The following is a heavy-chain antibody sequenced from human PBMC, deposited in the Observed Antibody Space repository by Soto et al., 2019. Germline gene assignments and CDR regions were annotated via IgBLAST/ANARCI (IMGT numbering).Heavy chain of an antibody. Sequence: GGSLRLSCAASGFTFSNFEMHWVRQAPGKGLEWVSYINTAGSTKYYAESVKGRFTISRDNARNSLFLQMNSLRAEDTAVYYCAKDLGDGYYNAGFDYWGQGTLVTVSS. CDR1: GFTFSNFE. D-gene: IGHD1-26*01. V-gene: IGHV3-48*03. J-gene: IGHJ4*02. CDR2: INTAGSTK. CDR3: AKDLGDGYYNAGFDY.